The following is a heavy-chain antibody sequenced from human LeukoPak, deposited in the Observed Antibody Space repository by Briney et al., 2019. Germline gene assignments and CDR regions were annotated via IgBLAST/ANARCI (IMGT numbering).Heavy chain of an antibody. V-gene: IGHV4-38-2*02. CDR3: ARVGYIYGLNDYFDY. D-gene: IGHD5-18*01. J-gene: IGHJ4*02. CDR1: GYSISSGYY. CDR2: IYHSGST. Sequence: SETLSLTCTVSGYSISSGYYWGWIRQPPGKGLEWIGSIYHSGSTHYNPSLKSRVTISVDTSKNQFSLKLSSVTAADTAVYYCARVGYIYGLNDYFDYWGQGTLVTVSS.